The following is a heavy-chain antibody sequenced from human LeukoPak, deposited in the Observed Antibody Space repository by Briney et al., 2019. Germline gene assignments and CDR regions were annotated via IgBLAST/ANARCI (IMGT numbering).Heavy chain of an antibody. CDR2: INHSGST. J-gene: IGHJ5*02. V-gene: IGHV4-34*01. CDR1: GGSFSGYY. Sequence: SETLSLTCAVYGGSFSGYYWSWIRQPPGKGLEWIGEINHSGSTNYNPSLKSRVTISVDTSKNQFSLKLSSVTAADTAVYYCARAPRGYYYGSGSYSPRPDNWFDPWGQGTLVTVSS. D-gene: IGHD3-10*01. CDR3: ARAPRGYYYGSGSYSPRPDNWFDP.